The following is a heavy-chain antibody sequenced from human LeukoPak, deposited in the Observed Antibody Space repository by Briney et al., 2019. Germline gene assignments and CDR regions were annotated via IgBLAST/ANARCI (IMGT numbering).Heavy chain of an antibody. D-gene: IGHD3-10*01. CDR2: IWYDGSNK. V-gene: IGHV3-33*01. Sequence: GGSLRLSGAASGFTFSSYGMQWVRQAPGKGLEWVAVIWYDGSNKYYADSVKGRFTISRDNSKNTLYLQMNSLRAEDTAVYYCASGIVGSGSPTFDYWGQGTLVTVSS. CDR3: ASGIVGSGSPTFDY. J-gene: IGHJ4*02. CDR1: GFTFSSYG.